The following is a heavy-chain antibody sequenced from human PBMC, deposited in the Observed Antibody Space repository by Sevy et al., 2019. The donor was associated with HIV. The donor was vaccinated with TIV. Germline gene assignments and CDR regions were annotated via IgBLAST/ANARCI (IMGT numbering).Heavy chain of an antibody. D-gene: IGHD3-3*01. Sequence: GGSLRLSCAASGFSVNSNYMTWVRQAPGKGLDWVSIIYSDGSTKYADALKGRFTISRDNSKNTMYLQMNSLRVEDTAVYYCARGGTSFGLARHYFDYWGQGTLVTVS. CDR2: IYSDGST. J-gene: IGHJ4*02. CDR1: GFSVNSNY. V-gene: IGHV3-66*01. CDR3: ARGGTSFGLARHYFDY.